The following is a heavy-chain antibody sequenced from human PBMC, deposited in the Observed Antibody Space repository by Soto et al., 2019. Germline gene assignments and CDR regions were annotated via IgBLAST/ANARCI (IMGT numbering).Heavy chain of an antibody. V-gene: IGHV4-31*03. CDR2: IYYSGNT. D-gene: IGHD2-15*01. J-gene: IGHJ4*02. CDR3: AKERGGPLDY. CDR1: GGSISSGGHY. Sequence: LSLTCTVSGGSISSGGHYWSWIRQHPGKGLEWIGYIYYSGNTYYNPSLQSRVTISVDTSKNQFSLKLSSVTAADTAIYYCAKERGGPLDYWGQGTLVTVSS.